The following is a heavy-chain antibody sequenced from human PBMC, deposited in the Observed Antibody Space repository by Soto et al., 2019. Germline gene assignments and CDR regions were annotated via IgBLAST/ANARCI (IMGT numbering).Heavy chain of an antibody. D-gene: IGHD3-10*01. CDR3: ARLLIYGWAFDI. CDR1: GDSCTSYW. V-gene: IGHV5-51*01. Sequence: GESLKICCKVAGDSCTSYWSDWVRQMPGKGLEWMGIIYPGDSDTRYSPSFQGQVTISADKSISTAYLQWSSLKASDTAMYYYARLLIYGWAFDIWGQGTMVTVSS. CDR2: IYPGDSDT. J-gene: IGHJ3*02.